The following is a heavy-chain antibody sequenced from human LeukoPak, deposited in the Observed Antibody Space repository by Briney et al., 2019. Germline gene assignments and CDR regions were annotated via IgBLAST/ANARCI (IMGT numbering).Heavy chain of an antibody. Sequence: SETLSLTCTVSGSSFSSSYWSWIRQPAGKGLEGIGRIYAICSTNYNPSFKRRITMSVATSKNHFSLNLSSVTAADTAVYYCARDWMDSSSWFRWYFDLWGRGTLVIVSS. J-gene: IGHJ2*01. CDR1: GSSFSSSY. CDR2: IYAICST. CDR3: ARDWMDSSSWFRWYFDL. V-gene: IGHV4-4*07. D-gene: IGHD6-13*01.